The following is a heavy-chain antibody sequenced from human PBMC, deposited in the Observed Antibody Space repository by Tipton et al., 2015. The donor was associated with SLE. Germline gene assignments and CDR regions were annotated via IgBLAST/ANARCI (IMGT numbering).Heavy chain of an antibody. V-gene: IGHV3-48*03. J-gene: IGHJ4*02. CDR3: AKDYPVGVSF. D-gene: IGHD1-26*01. CDR1: GFTFSSYE. Sequence: SLRLSCAASGFTFSSYEMNWVRQAPGKGLEWVSYISSSSSTIYYADSVKGRFTISRENAKNSLYLQMNSLRVEDTAVYYCAKDYPVGVSFWGQGTLVTVSS. CDR2: ISSSSSTI.